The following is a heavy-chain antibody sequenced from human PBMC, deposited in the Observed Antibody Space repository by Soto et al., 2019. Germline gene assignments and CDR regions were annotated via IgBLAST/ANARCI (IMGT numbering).Heavy chain of an antibody. J-gene: IGHJ5*02. CDR2: IKQDGSEK. D-gene: IGHD6-6*01. V-gene: IGHV3-7*01. Sequence: EVQLVESGGVLVQPGGSLRLSCAASGFTFSSYWMSWVRQAPGKGLEWVANIKQDGSEKYYVDSVKGRFTISRDNAKNSLYLQMNSLRAEDTAVYYCARSIAARLHWFDPWGQGTLVTVSS. CDR3: ARSIAARLHWFDP. CDR1: GFTFSSYW.